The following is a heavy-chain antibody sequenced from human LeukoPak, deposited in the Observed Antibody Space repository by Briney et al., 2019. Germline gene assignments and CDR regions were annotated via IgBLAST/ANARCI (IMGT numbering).Heavy chain of an antibody. J-gene: IGHJ4*02. CDR2: ISGRADLT. CDR1: GFTFSTYG. Sequence: GGSLRLSCAASGFTFSTYGITWVRQAPGKGLEWVSAISGRADLTFYADSVKGRSTISRDNSKNTLYLQMNSLRAEDTAVYYCAKRGPGSPQSGKYYFDYWGQGTLVTVSS. CDR3: AKRGPGSPQSGKYYFDY. D-gene: IGHD3-10*01. V-gene: IGHV3-23*01.